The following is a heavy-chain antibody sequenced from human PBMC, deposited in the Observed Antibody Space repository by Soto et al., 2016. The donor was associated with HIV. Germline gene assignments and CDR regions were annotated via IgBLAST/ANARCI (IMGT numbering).Heavy chain of an antibody. J-gene: IGHJ4*02. CDR1: GFTFSTYW. D-gene: IGHD3-3*01. V-gene: IGHV3-74*01. CDR2: INADGSST. Sequence: EVQLVESGGGLVQPGGSLRLSCAVSGFTFSTYWMHWVRQAPGKGLMWVARINADGSSTSYADSVKGRFTVSRDNAKNTLCLQMNSLRAEDTAVYYCARDRSFWTGSLYYWGQGTLVTVSS. CDR3: ARDRSFWTGSLYY.